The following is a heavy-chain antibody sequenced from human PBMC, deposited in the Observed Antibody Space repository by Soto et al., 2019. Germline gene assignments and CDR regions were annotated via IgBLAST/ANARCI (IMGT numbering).Heavy chain of an antibody. Sequence: GGSLRLSCAASGLIFSNYKMHWVRQAPGKGLVWVSRISTDGSITDYADSVKGRFTVSRVNAKNTLYLQMNSLRVDDTAVYYCARDTNGLHYWGQGTLVTVSS. CDR2: ISTDGSIT. D-gene: IGHD2-8*01. CDR3: ARDTNGLHY. V-gene: IGHV3-74*01. CDR1: GLIFSNYK. J-gene: IGHJ4*02.